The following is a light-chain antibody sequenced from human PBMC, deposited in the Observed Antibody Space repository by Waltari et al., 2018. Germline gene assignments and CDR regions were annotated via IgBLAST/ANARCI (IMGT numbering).Light chain of an antibody. CDR1: RGIGNS. Sequence: DIQLTQSPSFLSASVGDRVTITCRASRGIGNSLAWYQQKPGKAPKLLIYAASTLQTGVPSRFSGSGYGTEFTLTISSLQPEDFATYFCLQDYNYPWTFGQGTKVEIK. CDR3: LQDYNYPWT. CDR2: AAS. V-gene: IGKV1-9*01. J-gene: IGKJ1*01.